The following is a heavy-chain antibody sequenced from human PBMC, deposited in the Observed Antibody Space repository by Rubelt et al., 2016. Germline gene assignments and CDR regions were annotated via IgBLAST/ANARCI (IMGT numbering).Heavy chain of an antibody. J-gene: IGHJ4*02. D-gene: IGHD3-3*01. CDR3: AMGGIFGVVITLDY. Sequence: QVPLVQSGAEVTKPGASVKASCKASGYTFTSYYMHWVRQAPGQRLEWMGRIIPILVIAKYATKFLGRVTITADKSTSTAYMELSSLRSEDTAVYYCAMGGIFGVVITLDYWGQGTLVTVSS. CDR1: GYTFTSYY. V-gene: IGHV1-69*04. CDR2: IIPILVIA.